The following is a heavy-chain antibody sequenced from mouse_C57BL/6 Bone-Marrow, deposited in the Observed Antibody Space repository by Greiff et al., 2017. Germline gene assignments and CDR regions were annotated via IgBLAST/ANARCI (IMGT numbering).Heavy chain of an antibody. CDR1: GYAFSSSW. V-gene: IGHV1-82*01. Sequence: VQLQQSGPELVKPGASVKISCKASGYAFSSSWMNWVKQRPGKGLEWIGRIYPGDGDTNYNGKFKGKATLTADKSSSTAYMQLSSLTSEDSAVYFCALYGSSRFAYWGQGTLVTVSA. D-gene: IGHD1-1*01. J-gene: IGHJ3*01. CDR3: ALYGSSRFAY. CDR2: IYPGDGDT.